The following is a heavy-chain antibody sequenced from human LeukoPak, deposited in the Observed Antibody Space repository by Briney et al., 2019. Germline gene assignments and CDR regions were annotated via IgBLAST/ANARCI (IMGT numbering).Heavy chain of an antibody. J-gene: IGHJ4*02. CDR1: GGTFSSYA. CDR2: IIPIFGTA. CDR3: ARGGYCSSTSCYEDY. V-gene: IGHV1-69*06. D-gene: IGHD2-2*01. Sequence: SVKVSCKASGGTFSSYAISWVRQAPGQGLEWMGGIIPIFGTANYAQKFQGGVTITADKSTSTAYMELSSLGSKDTAVYYCARGGYCSSTSCYEDYWGQGTLVTVSS.